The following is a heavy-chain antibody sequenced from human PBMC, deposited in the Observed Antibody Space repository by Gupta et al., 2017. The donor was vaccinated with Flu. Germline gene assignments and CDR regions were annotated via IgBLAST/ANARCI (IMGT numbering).Heavy chain of an antibody. CDR1: GWSLPSHY. V-gene: IGHV4-34*01. J-gene: IGHJ4*02. Sequence: QVHLPHLGAGLLKPSAPLSLTSAVHGWSLPSHYWRWILPPPGKGLEWIGEISHSGSTNYNPSLKSRVTITVDTSKNQFSLKLSSMTAADTAVYYCARRVVRFMVKPGRGHFDFWGQGILVTVSS. CDR3: ARRVVRFMVKPGRGHFDF. CDR2: ISHSGST. D-gene: IGHD2-21*01.